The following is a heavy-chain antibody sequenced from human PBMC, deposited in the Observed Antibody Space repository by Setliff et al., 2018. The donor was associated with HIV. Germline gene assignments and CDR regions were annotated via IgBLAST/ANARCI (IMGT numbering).Heavy chain of an antibody. D-gene: IGHD6-19*01. CDR1: GDSITSNFW. Sequence: SETLSLTCAVSGDSITSNFWWSWIRQPPGKGLEWIGYIYYSGSTNYNPSLKSRVTISVDTSKNQFSLKLSSVTAADTAVYYCARGYPGIAVAGLSYYYYYYMDVWGKGTTVTVSS. CDR2: IYYSGST. V-gene: IGHV4-59*01. CDR3: ARGYPGIAVAGLSYYYYYYMDV. J-gene: IGHJ6*03.